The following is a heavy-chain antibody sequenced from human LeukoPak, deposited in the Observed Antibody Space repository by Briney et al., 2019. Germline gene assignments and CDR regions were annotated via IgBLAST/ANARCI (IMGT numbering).Heavy chain of an antibody. J-gene: IGHJ4*02. V-gene: IGHV1-18*01. CDR3: AKDHDFDFDY. D-gene: IGHD3-3*01. CDR1: GFTFSRSG. CDR2: IGAYNGNT. Sequence: ASVKLSCTASGFTFSRSGICWERQSPGQGLELMGSIGAYNGNTKYVQKFQGRVTTTTDTSTSTAYMELRSLRSDDTAVYYCAKDHDFDFDYWGQGTLVTVCS.